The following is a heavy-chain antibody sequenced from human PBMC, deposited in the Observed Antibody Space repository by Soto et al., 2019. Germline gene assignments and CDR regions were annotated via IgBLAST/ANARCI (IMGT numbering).Heavy chain of an antibody. CDR1: GYTFTSYY. CDR2: INAGNGNT. J-gene: IGHJ4*02. CDR3: ARSRDRSSWYYFDY. Sequence: ASVKVSCKASGYTFTSYYMHWVRQAPGQRLEWMGWINAGNGNTKYSQKFQGRVTITRDTSASTAYMELSSLRSEDTAVYYCARSRDRSSWYYFDYWGQGTLVTVSS. V-gene: IGHV1-3*01. D-gene: IGHD6-6*01.